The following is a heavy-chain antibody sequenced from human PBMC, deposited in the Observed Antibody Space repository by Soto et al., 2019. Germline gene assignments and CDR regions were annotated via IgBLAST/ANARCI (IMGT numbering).Heavy chain of an antibody. CDR2: ISGSGGST. CDR1: GFTFSSYA. Sequence: PGGSLRLSCAASGFTFSSYAMSWVRQAPGKGLEWVSAISGSGGSTCYADSVKGRFTISRDNSKNTLYLQMNSLRAEDTAVYYCAREEYSRCSSTSCPYYYYYYGMDVWGQGTTVTVSS. J-gene: IGHJ6*02. V-gene: IGHV3-23*01. CDR3: AREEYSRCSSTSCPYYYYYYGMDV. D-gene: IGHD2-2*01.